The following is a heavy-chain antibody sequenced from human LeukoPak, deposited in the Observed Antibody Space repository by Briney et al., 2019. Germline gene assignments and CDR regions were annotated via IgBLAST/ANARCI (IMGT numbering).Heavy chain of an antibody. CDR2: IYNSGST. J-gene: IGHJ6*03. Sequence: SETLSLTCTVSGGSISSGGYHWSWIRQHPGKGLEWIGYIYNSGSTYYNPSLKSRVTISVDTSKNQFSLKLSSVTAADTAVYYCARDRYSYGYYYMDVWGKGTTVTVSS. V-gene: IGHV4-31*03. CDR3: ARDRYSYGYYYMDV. CDR1: GGSISSGGYH. D-gene: IGHD5-18*01.